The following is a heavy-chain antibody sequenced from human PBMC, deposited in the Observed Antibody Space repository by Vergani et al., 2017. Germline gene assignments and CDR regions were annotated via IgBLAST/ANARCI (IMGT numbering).Heavy chain of an antibody. CDR1: EYSFGNYW. J-gene: IGHJ4*02. CDR3: ARNTTYTDS. Sequence: EVELVQSGPEMRKPGESLKISCKGSEYSFGNYWIGWVRQMPGKGLEWMGIIYPADSDTRYSPSFQGQVTISADKSISTAFLQWESQKASDTALYYCARNTTYTDSWGQGTLVTVSS. V-gene: IGHV5-51*03. D-gene: IGHD1-1*01. CDR2: IYPADSDT.